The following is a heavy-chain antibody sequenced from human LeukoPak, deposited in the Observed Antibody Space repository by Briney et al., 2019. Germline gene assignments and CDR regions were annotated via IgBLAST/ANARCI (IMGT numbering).Heavy chain of an antibody. CDR3: GRNLGSGKKGEGFDI. CDR1: GYSFTSYW. CDR2: MYPDDSDI. Sequence: GESLKISCKGSGYSFTSYWIGWVRQMPGKGLEWMGIMYPDDSDIRYSPSLQGQVTISADKSISTAYLQWNSLKASDTAMYYCGRNLGSGKKGEGFDIWGQGIMVTVSS. V-gene: IGHV5-51*01. J-gene: IGHJ3*02. D-gene: IGHD3-10*01.